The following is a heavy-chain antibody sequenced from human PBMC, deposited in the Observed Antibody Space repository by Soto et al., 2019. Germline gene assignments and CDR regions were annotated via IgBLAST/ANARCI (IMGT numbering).Heavy chain of an antibody. D-gene: IGHD2-2*01. J-gene: IGHJ2*01. CDR1: GGTFSSYA. V-gene: IGHV1-69*01. CDR2: IIPIFGTA. Sequence: QVQLVQSGAEVKKPGSSVKVSCNASGGTFSSYAISWVRQDPGQGLEWMGGIIPIFGTANYAQKFQGRVTMTADASTSTVYMELSSLRSEDTAVYYCARGATQERYCSSTSCYTYWYFDLWGRGTLVTVSS. CDR3: ARGATQERYCSSTSCYTYWYFDL.